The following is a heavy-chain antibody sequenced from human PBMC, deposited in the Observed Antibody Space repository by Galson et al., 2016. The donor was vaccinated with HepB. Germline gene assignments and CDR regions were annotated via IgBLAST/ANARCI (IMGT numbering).Heavy chain of an antibody. D-gene: IGHD5-12*01. V-gene: IGHV1-18*01. Sequence: SVKVSCKASGYTFTNYGISWVRQAPGQGLECMGWISAYHGEPSYAQKLQGRVTMTTDTSTSTAYMELRSLRSVDTAVYYCARDSGNDYALRYWGQGTMVTVSS. CDR2: ISAYHGEP. CDR3: ARDSGNDYALRY. J-gene: IGHJ4*02. CDR1: GYTFTNYG.